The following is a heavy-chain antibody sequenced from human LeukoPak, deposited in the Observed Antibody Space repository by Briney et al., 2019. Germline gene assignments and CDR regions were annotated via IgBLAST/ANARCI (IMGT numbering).Heavy chain of an antibody. Sequence: SETLSLTCSVSGGSINAFYWSWIRQPAGKGLEWIGRIHSSGSTNYSPSLKSRVTVLLDPSKNQFSLSLISVTAADTAVYYCAREAAHYGSGSLDYWGQGTLVTVSS. D-gene: IGHD3-10*01. CDR1: GGSINAFY. CDR3: AREAAHYGSGSLDY. CDR2: IHSSGST. V-gene: IGHV4-4*07. J-gene: IGHJ4*02.